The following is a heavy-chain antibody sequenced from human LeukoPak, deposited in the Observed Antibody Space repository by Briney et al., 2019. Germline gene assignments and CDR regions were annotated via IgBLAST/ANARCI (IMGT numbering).Heavy chain of an antibody. CDR2: ISSSSSTI. CDR3: ARRPSTAVTTDY. Sequence: GGSLRLSCAASGFTFSSYSMNWVRQAPGKGLEWLSYISSSSSTIHYADSVKGRFTISRDNSKNTLYLQMNSLRAEDTAVYYCARRPSTAVTTDYWGQGTLVTVSS. V-gene: IGHV3-48*01. D-gene: IGHD4-17*01. CDR1: GFTFSSYS. J-gene: IGHJ4*02.